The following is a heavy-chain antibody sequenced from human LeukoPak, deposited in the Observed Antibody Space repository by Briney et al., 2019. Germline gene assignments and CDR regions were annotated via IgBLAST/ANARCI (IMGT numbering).Heavy chain of an antibody. Sequence: TLSLTCTVSGGSISSGSYYWSWNRQPAGKGLEWIGRIYTSGSTNYNPSLKSRVTISVDTSKNQFSLKLSSVTAADTAVYYCARGKWLTPFDYWGQGTLVTVSS. CDR3: ARGKWLTPFDY. D-gene: IGHD3-22*01. J-gene: IGHJ4*02. CDR2: IYTSGST. CDR1: GGSISSGSYY. V-gene: IGHV4-61*02.